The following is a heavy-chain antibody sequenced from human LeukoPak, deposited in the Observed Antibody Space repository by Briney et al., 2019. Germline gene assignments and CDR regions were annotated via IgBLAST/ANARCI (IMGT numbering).Heavy chain of an antibody. J-gene: IGHJ5*02. CDR2: IYYSGST. CDR3: ARLGIQKRWFDP. D-gene: IGHD7-27*01. CDR1: GGSISSYY. V-gene: IGHV4-59*01. Sequence: SETLSLTCTVSGGSISSYYWSWIRQPPGKGLEWIGYIYYSGSTNYNPYLKNRDSISVDTSTNQFSQKLGCVTAADTAVYYCARLGIQKRWFDPGGQGTLVTVSS.